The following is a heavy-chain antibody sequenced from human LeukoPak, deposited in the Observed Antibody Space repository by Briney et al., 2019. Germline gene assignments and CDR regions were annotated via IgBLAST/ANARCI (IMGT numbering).Heavy chain of an antibody. CDR3: ARDPLLGPVQGGGY. J-gene: IGHJ4*02. CDR2: INPNSGGT. Sequence: ASVKVSCKASGYTFTGYYMHWVRQAPGQGLEWMGWINPNSGGTNYAQKFQGRVTITADKSTSTAYMELSSLRSEDTAVYYCARDPLLGPVQGGGYWGQGTLVTVSS. CDR1: GYTFTGYY. V-gene: IGHV1-2*02. D-gene: IGHD3-10*01.